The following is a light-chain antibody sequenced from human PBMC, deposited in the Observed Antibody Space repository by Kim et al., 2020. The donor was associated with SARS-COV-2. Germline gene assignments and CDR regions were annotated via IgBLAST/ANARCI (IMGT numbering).Light chain of an antibody. V-gene: IGLV3-21*04. Sequence: ATGETDTISCGGDNIRLKNVHWYQQKPGLAPLLIIYFNNLRLSGIPDRFSGSNSGNTATLTISGVEAGDEADYYCQVWDSGSDHYVFGTGTKVTVL. CDR3: QVWDSGSDHYV. J-gene: IGLJ1*01. CDR1: NIRLKN. CDR2: FNN.